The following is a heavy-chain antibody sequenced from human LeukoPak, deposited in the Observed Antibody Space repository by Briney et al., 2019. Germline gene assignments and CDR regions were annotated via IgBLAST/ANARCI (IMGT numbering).Heavy chain of an antibody. CDR2: ISGSGGST. Sequence: GGSLRLSCAASGFTFSSYAMSWVRQAPGKGLEWVSAISGSGGSTYYADSVKGRFTISRDNSKNTLYLQMNSLRAEDTAVYYCAKEAGNMWELPDAFDIWGQGTMVTVSS. D-gene: IGHD1-26*01. V-gene: IGHV3-23*01. J-gene: IGHJ3*02. CDR3: AKEAGNMWELPDAFDI. CDR1: GFTFSSYA.